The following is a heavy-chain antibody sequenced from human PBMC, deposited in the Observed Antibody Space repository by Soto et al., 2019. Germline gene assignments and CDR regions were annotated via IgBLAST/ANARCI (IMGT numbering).Heavy chain of an antibody. J-gene: IGHJ5*02. Sequence: QVQLRASGSRLVKPSGTLSLTCLVSGGSITSNNWWAWVRRPPGKGLEWMGEIHHSGDTNYKSSLKSRVSLSLDKSRNQFSLRLTAMTAADTAVYYCARETYSNYGGWIDLWGQGALVTVSS. V-gene: IGHV4-4*02. CDR2: IHHSGDT. D-gene: IGHD4-4*01. CDR3: ARETYSNYGGWIDL. CDR1: GGSITSNNW.